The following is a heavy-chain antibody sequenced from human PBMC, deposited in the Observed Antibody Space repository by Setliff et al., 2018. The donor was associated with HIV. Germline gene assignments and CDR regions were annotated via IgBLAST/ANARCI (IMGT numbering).Heavy chain of an antibody. CDR3: ARGRNYDSSGYGDYYYYMDV. Sequence: GASVKVSCKASGGTFRSHEISWVRQAPGQGLEWMGGIIPIFGTTHYAQKFQGRVTVTADESTSTAYMQLSSLRSDDTAVYYCARGRNYDSSGYGDYYYYMDVWGKGTTVTVSS. J-gene: IGHJ6*03. CDR2: IIPIFGTT. V-gene: IGHV1-69*13. CDR1: GGTFRSHE. D-gene: IGHD3-22*01.